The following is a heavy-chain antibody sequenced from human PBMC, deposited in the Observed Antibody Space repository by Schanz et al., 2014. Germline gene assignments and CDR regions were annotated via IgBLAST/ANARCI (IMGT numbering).Heavy chain of an antibody. CDR2: ITYDGSNQ. V-gene: IGHV3-30*04. J-gene: IGHJ4*02. Sequence: VQLVESGGGLVQPGGSLRLSCAASGFTFSGYAMIWVRQAPGKGLEWVAVITYDGSNQYYTDSVKGRFTVSRDNSKNTVYLQMNSLRAEDTAVYYCAKEESPPSLVDYWGQGTLVTVSS. CDR1: GFTFSGYA. CDR3: AKEESPPSLVDY.